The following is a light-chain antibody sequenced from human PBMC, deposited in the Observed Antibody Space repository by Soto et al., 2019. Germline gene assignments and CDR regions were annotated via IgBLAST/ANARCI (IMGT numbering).Light chain of an antibody. CDR3: CSYAGSYTYV. Sequence: QSALTQPRSVSGSPGQSVTISCTGTSSDVGGYNYVSWYQQHPGKAPKLMIYDVSKRPSGVPDRFSGSKSGNTASLTISELQAEDEAEYYCCSYAGSYTYVFGTGTKLTVL. V-gene: IGLV2-11*01. CDR1: SSDVGGYNY. CDR2: DVS. J-gene: IGLJ1*01.